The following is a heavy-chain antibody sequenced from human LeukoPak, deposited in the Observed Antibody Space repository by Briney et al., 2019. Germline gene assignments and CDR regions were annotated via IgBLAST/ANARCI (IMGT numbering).Heavy chain of an antibody. Sequence: GGSLRRSCAASGFTFSSYAMSWVRQAPGKGLEWVSAISGSGGSTYYADSVKGRFTISRDNSKNTLYLQMNSLRAEDTAVYYCAKAPPDYGDYDYFDYWGQGTLVTVSS. D-gene: IGHD4-17*01. CDR3: AKAPPDYGDYDYFDY. J-gene: IGHJ4*02. CDR1: GFTFSSYA. V-gene: IGHV3-23*01. CDR2: ISGSGGST.